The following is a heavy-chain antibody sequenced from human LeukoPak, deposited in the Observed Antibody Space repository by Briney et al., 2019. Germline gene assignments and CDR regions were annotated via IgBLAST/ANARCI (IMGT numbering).Heavy chain of an antibody. CDR2: IIPVLGIA. Sequence: ASVKVSCKASGGTFSSYAISWVRQAPGQGLEWMGRIIPVLGIANYAQKFQGRVTITADKFTNTAYMELSSLRSEDTAVFYCARVGSGSYDYWGQGTLVTVSS. J-gene: IGHJ4*02. D-gene: IGHD1-26*01. CDR3: ARVGSGSYDY. CDR1: GGTFSSYA. V-gene: IGHV1-69*04.